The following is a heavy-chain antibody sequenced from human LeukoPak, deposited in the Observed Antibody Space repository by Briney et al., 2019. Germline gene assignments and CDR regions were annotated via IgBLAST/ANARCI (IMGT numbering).Heavy chain of an antibody. V-gene: IGHV3-21*01. CDR1: GFTFSSYS. CDR2: ISSSSSYT. Sequence: SGGSLRLSCAASGFTFSSYSMNWVRQAPGKGLEWVSSISSSSSYTYYADSVKGRFTISRDNAKNSLYLQMNSLRAEDTAVYYCARDGTLLRFLEWFQNWFDPWGQGTLVTVSS. D-gene: IGHD3-3*01. CDR3: ARDGTLLRFLEWFQNWFDP. J-gene: IGHJ5*02.